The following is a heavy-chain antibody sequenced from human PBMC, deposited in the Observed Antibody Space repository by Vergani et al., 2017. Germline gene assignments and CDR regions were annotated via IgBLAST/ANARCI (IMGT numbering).Heavy chain of an antibody. CDR1: GFTFDDYT. D-gene: IGHD5-24*01. CDR2: ISWDGGST. V-gene: IGHV3-43*01. J-gene: IGHJ5*02. CDR3: AREEVEMATISWFDP. Sequence: VQLVESGGGLVKPGGSLRLSCAASGFTFDDYTMHWVRQAPGKGLEWVSLISWDGGSTYYADSVKGRFTISRDNSKNSLYLQMNSLRTEDTALYYCAREEVEMATISWFDPWGQGTLVTVSS.